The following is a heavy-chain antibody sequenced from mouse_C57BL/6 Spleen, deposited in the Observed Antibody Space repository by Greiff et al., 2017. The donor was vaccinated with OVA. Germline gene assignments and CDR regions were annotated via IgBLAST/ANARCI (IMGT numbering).Heavy chain of an antibody. J-gene: IGHJ2*01. CDR3: AMDYGSSYGYFDY. CDR2: IYPRSGNT. CDR1: GYTFTSYG. Sequence: QVQLQQSGAELARPGASVKLSCTASGYTFTSYGISWVKQRTGQGLEWIGEIYPRSGNTYYNEKFKGKATLTADKSSSTAYMELRSLTSEDSAVYFCAMDYGSSYGYFDYWGQGTTLTVSS. V-gene: IGHV1-81*01. D-gene: IGHD1-1*01.